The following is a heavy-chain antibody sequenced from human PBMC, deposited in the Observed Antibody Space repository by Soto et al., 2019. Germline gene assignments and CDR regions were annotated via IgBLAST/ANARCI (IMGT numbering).Heavy chain of an antibody. Sequence: QVQLVQSGAEVKKPGSSVKVSCKASGGTFSSYAISWVRQAPGQGLEWMGGIIPIFGTANYAQKYQGRVTITADKSTSKSYMELSSLRYEDTAVYYCARGVLYYYDSSGYAKRDWYFDLWGRGTLVTVSS. V-gene: IGHV1-69*06. J-gene: IGHJ2*01. D-gene: IGHD3-22*01. CDR3: ARGVLYYYDSSGYAKRDWYFDL. CDR1: GGTFSSYA. CDR2: IIPIFGTA.